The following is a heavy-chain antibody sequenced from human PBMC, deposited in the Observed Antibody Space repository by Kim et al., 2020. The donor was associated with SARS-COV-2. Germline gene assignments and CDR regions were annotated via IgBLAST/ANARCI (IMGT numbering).Heavy chain of an antibody. Sequence: GWSLRLSCAASGFTFRSYDMHWVRQATGKGLEWVSAIGTAGDTYYPGSVKVRFTISRETAKNSLYLHMNSLRAGDTAVYYCAIGSLGAIVYAFAILVQG. D-gene: IGHD3-16*02. J-gene: IGHJ3*02. CDR3: AIGSLGAIVYAFAI. CDR1: GFTFRSYD. CDR2: IGTAGDT. V-gene: IGHV3-13*01.